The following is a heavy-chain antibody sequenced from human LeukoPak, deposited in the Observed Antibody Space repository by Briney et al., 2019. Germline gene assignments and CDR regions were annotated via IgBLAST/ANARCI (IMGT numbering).Heavy chain of an antibody. CDR2: IYYSGST. D-gene: IGHD6-19*01. V-gene: IGHV4-39*07. CDR3: ARRPSSEDGYFDY. J-gene: IGHJ4*02. Sequence: SETLSLTCTVSGGSISNSNYYWGWIRQPPGKGLEWIGSIYYSGSTYYNPSLKSRVTISVDTSKNQFSLKLSSVTAADTAVYYCARRPSSEDGYFDYWGQGTLVTVSS. CDR1: GGSISNSNYY.